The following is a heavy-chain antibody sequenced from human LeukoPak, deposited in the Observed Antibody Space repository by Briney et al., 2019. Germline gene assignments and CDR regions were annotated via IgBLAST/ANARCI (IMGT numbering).Heavy chain of an antibody. CDR3: ARAGYYYDSSGSRTLDY. CDR2: IYSGGST. CDR1: GFTVSSNY. D-gene: IGHD3-22*01. J-gene: IGHJ4*02. Sequence: GGSLRLSCAASGFTVSSNYMSWVRQAPGKGLEWVSVIYSGGSTYYADSVKGRFTISRDNSKNTLYLQMNSLRAEDTAVYYCARAGYYYDSSGSRTLDYWGQGTLVTVSS. V-gene: IGHV3-53*01.